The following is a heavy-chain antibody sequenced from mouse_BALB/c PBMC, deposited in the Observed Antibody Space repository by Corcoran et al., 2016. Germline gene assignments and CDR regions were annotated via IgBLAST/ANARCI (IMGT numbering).Heavy chain of an antibody. V-gene: IGHV14-3*02. D-gene: IGHD1-1*01. J-gene: IGHJ4*01. CDR2: IDPANGNT. CDR1: GFNIKDTY. CDR3: ASPFTAGSVMYY. Sequence: EVQLQQSGAELVKPGASVKLSCTASGFNIKDTYMHWVKQRPEQGLEWIGRIDPANGNTKYDPKLQGKATITADTSSNTAYLQLSSLTSEDNAVYYCASPFTAGSVMYYWGQGTSVTVSS.